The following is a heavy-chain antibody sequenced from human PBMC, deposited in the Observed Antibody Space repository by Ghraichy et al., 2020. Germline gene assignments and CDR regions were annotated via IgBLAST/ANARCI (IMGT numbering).Heavy chain of an antibody. J-gene: IGHJ4*02. CDR2: MNCDGSII. V-gene: IGHV3-74*01. CDR1: GFTFSNSW. D-gene: IGHD1-26*01. Sequence: GGSLRLSCAASGFTFSNSWLHWVRQAPGKGLVWVSRMNCDGSIITYADSVKGRFTISRDNAKINLYLQMNSLRAEDTAVYYCARAGSYRFDYWGQGTLVIVSS. CDR3: ARAGSYRFDY.